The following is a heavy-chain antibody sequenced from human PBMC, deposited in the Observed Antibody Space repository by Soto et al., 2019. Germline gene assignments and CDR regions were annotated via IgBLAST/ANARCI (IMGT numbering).Heavy chain of an antibody. CDR3: ARGGSNDWQVAFDI. CDR2: INHSGSN. CDR1: GGSFSTYY. D-gene: IGHD3-9*01. V-gene: IGHV4-34*01. Sequence: QLQQWGAGLLKPSETLSLTCVVSGGSFSTYYYNWIRQSPGNGLEWIGEINHSGSNNYSTSLKSRVTMSLDTSKNQFSRKLTSVTAADTAVYYCARGGSNDWQVAFDIWGQGTMVTVSS. J-gene: IGHJ3*02.